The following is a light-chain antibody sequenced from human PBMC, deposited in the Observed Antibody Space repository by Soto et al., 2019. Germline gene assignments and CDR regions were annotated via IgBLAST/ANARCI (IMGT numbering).Light chain of an antibody. CDR2: KAS. CDR1: QSISSW. V-gene: IGKV1-5*03. Sequence: DIQITQSPSTLSASVRERETKPCRASQSISSWLAWYQQKPGKAPKLLIYKASTLQSGVPSRFSGSGSGTEFTLAISSLQPDDSATYYCQQYNDNWTFGQGTKV. J-gene: IGKJ1*01. CDR3: QQYNDNWT.